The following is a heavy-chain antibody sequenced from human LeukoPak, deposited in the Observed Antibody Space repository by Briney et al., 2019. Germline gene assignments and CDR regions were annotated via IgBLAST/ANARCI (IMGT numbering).Heavy chain of an antibody. CDR2: INPNTGNP. D-gene: IGHD3-16*02. CDR1: GYTFITYA. V-gene: IGHV7-4-1*01. Sequence: ASVKVSCKASGYTFITYAMNWVRQAPGQGLEWMGWINPNTGNPTYAPGFTGRFVFSLDTSVSTAYYCARAYQPLRGLSLPDYWGQGTLVSVSS. J-gene: IGHJ4*02. CDR3: Y.